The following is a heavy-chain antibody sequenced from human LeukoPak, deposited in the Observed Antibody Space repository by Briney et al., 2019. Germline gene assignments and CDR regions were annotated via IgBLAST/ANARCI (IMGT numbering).Heavy chain of an antibody. CDR2: IWYDGSNK. Sequence: GGSLRLSCAASGFTFSSYEMNWVRQAPGKGLEWVAVIWYDGSNKYYADSVKGRFSISRDNSKNTLYLQMNSLRAEDTALYYCARAEDYDSSGYVDAFDIWGQGTMVTVSS. D-gene: IGHD3-22*01. V-gene: IGHV3-33*08. CDR1: GFTFSSYE. CDR3: ARAEDYDSSGYVDAFDI. J-gene: IGHJ3*02.